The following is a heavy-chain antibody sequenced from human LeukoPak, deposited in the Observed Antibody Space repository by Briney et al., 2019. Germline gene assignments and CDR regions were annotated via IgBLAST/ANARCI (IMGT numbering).Heavy chain of an antibody. CDR3: ARGGWSLDY. D-gene: IGHD6-19*01. CDR2: IYYSGST. Sequence: PSETLSLTCTISGGSMSSNYWSWIRQPPGKGLEWIGYIYYSGSTNYNPSLRSRVSISVDTSKSQFSLRLSSVTAADTALYCCARGGWSLDYWGQGTLVAVSS. J-gene: IGHJ4*02. CDR1: GGSMSSNY. V-gene: IGHV4-59*01.